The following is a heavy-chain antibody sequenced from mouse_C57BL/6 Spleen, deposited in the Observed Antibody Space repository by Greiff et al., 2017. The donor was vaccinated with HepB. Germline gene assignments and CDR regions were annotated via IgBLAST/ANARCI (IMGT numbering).Heavy chain of an antibody. D-gene: IGHD2-1*01. Sequence: VQLQQSGPELVKPGASVEISCKASGYSFTGYYMNWVKQSPEKSLEWIGEINPSTGGTTYNQKFKAKATLTVDKSSSTAYMQLKSLTSEDSAVYYCARSGGNGGFAYWGQGTLVTVAA. J-gene: IGHJ3*01. CDR2: INPSTGGT. CDR1: GYSFTGYY. CDR3: ARSGGNGGFAY. V-gene: IGHV1-42*01.